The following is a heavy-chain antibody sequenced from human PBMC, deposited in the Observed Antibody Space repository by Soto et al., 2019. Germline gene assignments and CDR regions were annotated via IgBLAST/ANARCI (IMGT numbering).Heavy chain of an antibody. CDR2: IYYSGST. Sequence: QLQLQESGPGLVKPSETLSLTCTVSGGSISSSSYYWGWIRQPPGKGLEWIGSIYYSGSTYYNPSLKSRVTIPVDTSKNQFSLKLSSVTAADTAVYYCARHQIVVVIANNWFDPWGQGTLVTVSS. CDR3: ARHQIVVVIANNWFDP. J-gene: IGHJ5*02. V-gene: IGHV4-39*01. CDR1: GGSISSSSYY. D-gene: IGHD2-21*01.